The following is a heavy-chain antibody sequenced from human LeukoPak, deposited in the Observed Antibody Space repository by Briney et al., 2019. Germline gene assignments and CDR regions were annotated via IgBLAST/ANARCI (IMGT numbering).Heavy chain of an antibody. Sequence: ASVKVSCKASGYTFPSYFMHWVRQAPGQGLEWMGIINPTGGSTTYAQKFQGRVTMTRDTSTSTVYMELSSLRSDDTAVYYCARMQLARHYYYGMDIWGQGTTVTVSS. CDR2: INPTGGST. V-gene: IGHV1-46*01. D-gene: IGHD6-6*01. CDR3: ARMQLARHYYYGMDI. J-gene: IGHJ6*02. CDR1: GYTFPSYF.